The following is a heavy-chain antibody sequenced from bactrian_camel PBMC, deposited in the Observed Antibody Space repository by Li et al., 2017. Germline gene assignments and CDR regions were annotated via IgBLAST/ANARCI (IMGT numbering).Heavy chain of an antibody. Sequence: VQLVESGGGSVQAGGSLRLSCAASGYTVSRLCMVWFRQAPGKEREFVARISVVGTTDTADSVKGRVTVSRDNAKNTLYLQLNSLKTEDTAMYYCRNYAGYTDYPVGGQGTQVTVS. CDR3: RNYAGYTDYPV. J-gene: IGHJ4*01. V-gene: IGHV3S67*01. CDR2: ISVVGTT. CDR1: GYTVSRLC. D-gene: IGHD4*01.